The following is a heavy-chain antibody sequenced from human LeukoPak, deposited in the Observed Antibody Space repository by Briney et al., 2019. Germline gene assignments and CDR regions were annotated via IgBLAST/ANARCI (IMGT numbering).Heavy chain of an antibody. J-gene: IGHJ6*02. CDR2: IYYSGSA. CDR1: GGSITSYY. D-gene: IGHD3-22*01. Sequence: SETLSLTCTVSGGSITSYYWNWIRQRPGKGLEWIGHIYYSGSANYSPSLKSRVTISVDTSKNQFSLKLRSVTAADSAVYYCARVPGYYDSSGYSIPSYYYYGMDVWGQGTTVTVSS. CDR3: ARVPGYYDSSGYSIPSYYYYGMDV. V-gene: IGHV4-59*01.